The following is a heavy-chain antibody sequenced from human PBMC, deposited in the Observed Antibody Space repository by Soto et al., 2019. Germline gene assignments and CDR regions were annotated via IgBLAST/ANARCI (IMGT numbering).Heavy chain of an antibody. D-gene: IGHD3-3*01. CDR3: ASAGRRITIFGVASPTDYYYYMAV. J-gene: IGHJ6*03. CDR1: GDTFTSYA. Sequence: ASVKVSCEGCGDTFTSYAMHWVRQAPGKRIEWMGWINAGNGNTKYSQKFQGRVTITRDTSASTAYMELSSLRSEDTAVYYCASAGRRITIFGVASPTDYYYYMAVWGNGTTVTVSS. CDR2: INAGNGNT. V-gene: IGHV1-3*01.